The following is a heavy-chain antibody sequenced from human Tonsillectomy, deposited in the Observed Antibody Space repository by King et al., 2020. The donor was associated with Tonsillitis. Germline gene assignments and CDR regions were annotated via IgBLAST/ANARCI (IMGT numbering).Heavy chain of an antibody. D-gene: IGHD3-3*01. CDR2: IRYDGSNE. V-gene: IGHV3-30*02. J-gene: IGHJ6*02. CDR3: AKDPGSDYDFSYSYGMDV. CDR1: GFTFSNYG. Sequence: VQLVESGGGVVQPGGSLRLSCAASGFTFSNYGMNWVRQAPGKGLEWVAFIRYDGSNEFYADSVKGRFTISRDNFKNTLYLQMNSLRTEDTAVYYCAKDPGSDYDFSYSYGMDVWGQGTTVIVSS.